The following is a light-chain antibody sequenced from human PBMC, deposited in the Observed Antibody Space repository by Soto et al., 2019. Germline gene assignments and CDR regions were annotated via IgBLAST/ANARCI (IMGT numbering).Light chain of an antibody. J-gene: IGLJ1*01. CDR2: EAS. CDR3: SLYTSENTYV. CDR1: STDFVTYNR. V-gene: IGLV2-18*01. Sequence: QSALPQPPSVSGSPGQSVTISCTGTSTDFVTYNRVSWYQQPPGTAPKLIVYEASNRPSGVPDRFSGSKSGNTAPLTISGLQAADEADYYCSLYTSENTYVFGTGTKVTVL.